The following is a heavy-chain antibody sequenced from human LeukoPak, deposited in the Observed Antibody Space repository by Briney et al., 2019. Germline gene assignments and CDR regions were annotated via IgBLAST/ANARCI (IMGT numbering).Heavy chain of an antibody. D-gene: IGHD3-22*01. CDR1: GGSISSYY. V-gene: IGHV4-34*01. CDR2: INHSGST. J-gene: IGHJ4*02. CDR3: ASTPTYYYDSSGYYVFDY. Sequence: PSETLSLTCTVSGGSISSYYWSWIRQPPGKGLEWIGEINHSGSTNYNPSLKSRVTISVDTSKNQFSLKLSSVTAADTAVYYCASTPTYYYDSSGYYVFDYWGQGTLVTVSS.